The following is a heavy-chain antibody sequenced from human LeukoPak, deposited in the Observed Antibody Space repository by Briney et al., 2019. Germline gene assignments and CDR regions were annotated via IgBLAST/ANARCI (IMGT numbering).Heavy chain of an antibody. J-gene: IGHJ4*02. Sequence: GGSLRLSCAASGFTFSSHWMHWVRQAPGQGLVWVSRINSDGTSTNYADSVKGRFTISRDNAKNTLYLQMNSLRVEDTAVFHCAREGTYSNGPDYWGQGTLVTVSS. D-gene: IGHD3-22*01. V-gene: IGHV3-74*01. CDR3: AREGTYSNGPDY. CDR2: INSDGTST. CDR1: GFTFSSHW.